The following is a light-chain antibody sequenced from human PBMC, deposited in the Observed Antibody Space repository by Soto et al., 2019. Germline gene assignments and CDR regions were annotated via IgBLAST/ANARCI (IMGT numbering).Light chain of an antibody. V-gene: IGLV1-47*01. CDR3: AAWDVSLSGV. CDR1: XSXXXXXX. CDR2: RDD. Sequence: QSVLTQPPSXSGTPXXXXTISXXXXXSXXXXXXVXWYXXXXGTAPKLLIYRDDQRPSGVPXRFSGSKSGTSASLAISXLRSEDEGDYYCAAWDVSLSGVFGGGTKVTVL. J-gene: IGLJ3*02.